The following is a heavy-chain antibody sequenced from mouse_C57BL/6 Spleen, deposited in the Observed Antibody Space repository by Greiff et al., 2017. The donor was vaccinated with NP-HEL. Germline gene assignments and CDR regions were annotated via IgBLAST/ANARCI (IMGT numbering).Heavy chain of an antibody. Sequence: QVQLQQSGAELMQPGASVKLSCKATCYTFTGPGLPAQQRPGHGLEWIGEILPGSGSTHYNEKFKRKPTFTADTSSNTAYMQLSSLTTEDSAIYYCARGYYGSSYVNWFAYWGQGTLVTVSA. V-gene: IGHV1-9*01. CDR1: CYTFTGPG. CDR3: ARGYYGSSYVNWFAY. J-gene: IGHJ3*01. D-gene: IGHD1-1*01. CDR2: ILPGSGST.